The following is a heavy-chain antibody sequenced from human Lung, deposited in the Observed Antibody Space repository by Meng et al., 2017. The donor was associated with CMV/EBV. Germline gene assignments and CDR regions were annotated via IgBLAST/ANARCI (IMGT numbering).Heavy chain of an antibody. CDR1: GDSITNHNW. CDR2: IPHRGSS. Sequence: QVQLRESGPALVTPSETLALTCAVSGDSITNHNWWAWVRQPPGKGLEWIGEIPHRGSSAYNPSLKSRVSMSIDKSKNQFSLKLTSVTAADTAVYHCLRRSGGSVWGQGTLVTVAS. CDR3: LRRSGGSV. D-gene: IGHD3-10*01. J-gene: IGHJ1*01. V-gene: IGHV4-4*02.